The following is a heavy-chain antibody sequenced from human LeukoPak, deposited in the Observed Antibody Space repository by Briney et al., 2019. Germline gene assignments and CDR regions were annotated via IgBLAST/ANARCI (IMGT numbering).Heavy chain of an antibody. J-gene: IGHJ5*02. CDR3: ARDGAYYYDSSGYFSRKWFDP. V-gene: IGHV4-34*01. CDR1: GGPFSGYY. Sequence: PSETLSLTYAVYGGPFSGYYWNWIRQPPGKGLEWSGNISYSGSTYYNPSIKSRVNISVDTSKNQFSVKLSSVTAADTAVYYCARDGAYYYDSSGYFSRKWFDPWGQGTLVTVSS. D-gene: IGHD3-22*01. CDR2: ISYSGST.